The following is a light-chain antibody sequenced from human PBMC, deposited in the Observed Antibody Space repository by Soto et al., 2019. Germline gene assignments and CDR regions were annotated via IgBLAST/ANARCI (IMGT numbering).Light chain of an antibody. V-gene: IGLV2-14*03. CDR1: SSDVGGYDY. CDR3: SSYTSTSTRV. Sequence: QSALTQPASVSGSPGQSITISCTGTSSDVGGYDYVSWYQQHPGKAPKFMIYDVSNRPSGVSNRFSGSKSGNTASLTISGLQAEDEADYYCSSYTSTSTRVFGGGTKLTVL. J-gene: IGLJ2*01. CDR2: DVS.